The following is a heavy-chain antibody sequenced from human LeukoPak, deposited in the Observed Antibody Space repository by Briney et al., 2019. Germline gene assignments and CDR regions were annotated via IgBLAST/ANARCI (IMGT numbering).Heavy chain of an antibody. CDR2: IHYSGRT. CDR1: GAFISSSPYY. CDR3: ARPNTSGWRSYFDY. D-gene: IGHD6-19*01. J-gene: IGHJ4*02. Sequence: SETLSLTCIVAGAFISSSPYYWGWLRLPPGTGLEYIGSIHYSGRTYYNPSLESRVTISVDTSKNQFSLELSSVNAADTAVYYCARPNTSGWRSYFDYWGQGSLVTVSS. V-gene: IGHV4-39*01.